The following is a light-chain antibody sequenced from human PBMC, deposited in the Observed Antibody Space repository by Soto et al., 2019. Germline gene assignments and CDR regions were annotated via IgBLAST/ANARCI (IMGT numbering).Light chain of an antibody. CDR3: QQRNSYTRT. CDR2: AAS. Sequence: DSQMTQSPSSLSASVGDRVTITCRASQSISSYLNWYQQKPGKAPKLLXYAASTLQSGVPSRFSGSVSETEGTITITSLKKEDASTYYCQQRNSYTRTFGQGTKVDIK. V-gene: IGKV1-9*01. J-gene: IGKJ2*01. CDR1: QSISSY.